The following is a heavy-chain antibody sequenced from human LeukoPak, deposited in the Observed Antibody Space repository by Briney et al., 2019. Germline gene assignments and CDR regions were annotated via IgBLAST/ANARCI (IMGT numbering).Heavy chain of an antibody. J-gene: IGHJ4*02. CDR2: IYSDGTT. D-gene: IGHD2-8*02. CDR1: GVTVSNKS. CDR3: AVSTGNKDFDD. Sequence: GGSLRLSCAVSGVTVSNKSMSWVRQAPGKGLEWVSVIYSDGTTYNADFVKGRFTISRDKSRNTLHLQMNSLRAEDAALYYCAVSTGNKDFDDWGQGTLVTVSS. V-gene: IGHV3-66*02.